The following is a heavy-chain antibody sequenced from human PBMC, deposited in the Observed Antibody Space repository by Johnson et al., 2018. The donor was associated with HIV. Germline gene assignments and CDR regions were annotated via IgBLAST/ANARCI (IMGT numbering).Heavy chain of an antibody. Sequence: VQLVESGGGVVQPGRSLRLSCAASGFTVSSNYMSWVRQAPGKGLEWVSVIYSGGSTYYADSVEGRFTISSNNSKNTLYLQMNSVRAEDTAVDYCAKDRRKSSWELLDDAFDIWGQGTVVTVSS. CDR2: IYSGGST. CDR1: GFTVSSNY. V-gene: IGHV3-53*04. D-gene: IGHD1-26*01. CDR3: AKDRRKSSWELLDDAFDI. J-gene: IGHJ3*02.